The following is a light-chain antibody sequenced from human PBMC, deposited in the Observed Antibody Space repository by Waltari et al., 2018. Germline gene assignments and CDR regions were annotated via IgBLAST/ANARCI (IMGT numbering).Light chain of an antibody. CDR1: QSVSNN. J-gene: IGKJ3*01. CDR3: QQYKNWPRT. CDR2: GAY. Sequence: EIVMTQSPATLSVSPGERATPSCRASQSVSNNFAWYQQNPGQAPRLLIYGAYTRATGISARFSGSGSGTDFTLTINSLQSEDFAVYYCQQYKNWPRTFGPGTKVEIK. V-gene: IGKV3-15*01.